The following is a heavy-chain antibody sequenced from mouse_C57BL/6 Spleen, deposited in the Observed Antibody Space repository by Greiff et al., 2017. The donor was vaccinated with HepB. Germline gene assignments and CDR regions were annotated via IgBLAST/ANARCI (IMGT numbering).Heavy chain of an antibody. J-gene: IGHJ1*03. CDR1: GFTFSSYT. Sequence: DVMLVESGGGLVKPGGSLKLSCAASGFTFSSYTMSWVRQTPEKRLEWVATISGGGGNTYYPDSVKGRFNISRDNAKNTLYLQMSSLRSEDTALYYCARHYYGSSYVGWYFDVWGTGTTVTVSS. CDR3: ARHYYGSSYVGWYFDV. V-gene: IGHV5-9*01. CDR2: ISGGGGNT. D-gene: IGHD1-1*01.